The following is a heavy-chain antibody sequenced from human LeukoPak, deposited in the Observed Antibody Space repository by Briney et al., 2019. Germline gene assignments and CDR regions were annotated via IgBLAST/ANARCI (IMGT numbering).Heavy chain of an antibody. CDR2: INWNDNK. V-gene: IGHV2-5*01. J-gene: IGHJ4*02. CDR1: GFSLSSSEVG. CDR3: AHDYGLSYYFDY. Sequence: SGPTLVNPTQTLTLTCTFSGFSLSSSEVGVGWIRQPPGKALEWLALINWNDNKRYSPSLKSRLTITKDTSKNQVVLTMTNMDPVDTATYYCAHDYGLSYYFDYWGQGTLVTVSS. D-gene: IGHD3-16*01.